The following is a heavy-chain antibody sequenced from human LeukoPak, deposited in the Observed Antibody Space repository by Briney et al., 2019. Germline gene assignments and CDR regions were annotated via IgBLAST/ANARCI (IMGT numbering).Heavy chain of an antibody. J-gene: IGHJ1*01. V-gene: IGHV1-8*01. CDR2: MNPNSGNT. CDR3: ARGGYSSGWYAEYFQH. Sequence: ASVKVSCKASGYTFTSYDINWVRQATGQGLEWMGWMNPNSGNTGYAQKFRGRVTMTRNTSISTAYMELSSLRSEDTAVYYCARGGYSSGWYAEYFQHWGQGTLVTVSS. D-gene: IGHD6-19*01. CDR1: GYTFTSYD.